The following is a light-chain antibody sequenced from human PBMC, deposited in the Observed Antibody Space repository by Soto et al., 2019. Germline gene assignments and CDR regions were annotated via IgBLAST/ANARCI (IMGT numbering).Light chain of an antibody. Sequence: QPVLTQPASVSGSPGQSITISCTGTSSDVGNYNLVSWYQQHPGKAPKLIIYEVSKRPSGVSNRFSGSKSGNTASLTISGLQAEDEADYSCSSYSDSRTYVVFGGGTKLTVL. CDR2: EVS. V-gene: IGLV2-23*02. CDR1: SSDVGNYNL. J-gene: IGLJ2*01. CDR3: SSYSDSRTYVV.